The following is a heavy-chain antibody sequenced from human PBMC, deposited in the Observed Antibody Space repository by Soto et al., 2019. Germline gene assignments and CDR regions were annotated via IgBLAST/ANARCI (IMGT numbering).Heavy chain of an antibody. D-gene: IGHD1-1*01. Sequence: SXKVSVMSSGYIXTDYCRDWGSKAPGQGLEWLGWMKPDDCGPNYAQNFQARFIITSDKSTDTDYMEMNRLTSDGTDVYFCARDLRMQCRRLDPESYTGMDVWGQGTTGTVSS. CDR1: GYIXTDYC. CDR3: ARDLRMQCRRLDPESYTGMDV. J-gene: IGHJ6*02. V-gene: IGHV1-2*02. CDR2: MKPDDCGP.